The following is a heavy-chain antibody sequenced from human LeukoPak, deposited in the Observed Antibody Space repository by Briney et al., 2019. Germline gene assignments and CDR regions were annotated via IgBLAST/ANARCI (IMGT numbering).Heavy chain of an antibody. J-gene: IGHJ4*02. CDR3: AKDYEYSSGWYEGLDY. D-gene: IGHD6-19*01. V-gene: IGHV3-30*18. CDR1: GFTFSSYG. Sequence: GGSLRLSCAASGFTFSSYGMHWVRQAPGKGLEWVAGISYDGSNKYYADSVKGRFTISRDNSKNTLYLQMNSLRAEDTAVYYCAKDYEYSSGWYEGLDYWGQGTLVTVSS. CDR2: ISYDGSNK.